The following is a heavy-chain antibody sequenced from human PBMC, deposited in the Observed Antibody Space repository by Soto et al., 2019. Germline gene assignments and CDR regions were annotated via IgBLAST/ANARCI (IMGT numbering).Heavy chain of an antibody. Sequence: GGSLRLSCAASGFTFSSYSMNWVRQAPGKGLEWVSSISSSSSYIYYADSVKGRFTISRDNAKNSLYLQMYSLRAEDTAVYYCARVVLGSQYYYYYGMDVWGQGTTVTVSS. CDR3: ARVVLGSQYYYYYGMDV. V-gene: IGHV3-21*01. CDR1: GFTFSSYS. D-gene: IGHD2-2*01. CDR2: ISSSSSYI. J-gene: IGHJ6*02.